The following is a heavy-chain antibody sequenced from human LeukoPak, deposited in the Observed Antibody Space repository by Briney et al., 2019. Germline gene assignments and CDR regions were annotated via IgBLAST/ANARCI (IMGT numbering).Heavy chain of an antibody. Sequence: SETLSLTCTVSGGSIGSYYWSWIRQPPGKGLEWIGYIYYSGSTNYNPSLKSRVTISVDTSKNQFSLKLSSVTAADTAVYYCARTNRLRSYYYYGMDVWGKGTTVTVSS. CDR2: IYYSGST. D-gene: IGHD5-12*01. CDR1: GGSIGSYY. J-gene: IGHJ6*04. CDR3: ARTNRLRSYYYYGMDV. V-gene: IGHV4-59*01.